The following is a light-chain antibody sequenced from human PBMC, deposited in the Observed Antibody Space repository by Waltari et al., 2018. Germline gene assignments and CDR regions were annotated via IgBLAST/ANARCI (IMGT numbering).Light chain of an antibody. V-gene: IGKV1-27*01. CDR2: AAS. CDR1: QGISNY. CDR3: QKYNSAPRT. J-gene: IGKJ1*01. Sequence: DIQMTQSPSSLSASVGDRVTITCRASQGISNYLAWYQQKPGKVPKLLIYAASTLQAGVPARFSGSGAGTEFTLTISSLQQDDVATYYCQKYNSAPRTFGQGTKVEIK.